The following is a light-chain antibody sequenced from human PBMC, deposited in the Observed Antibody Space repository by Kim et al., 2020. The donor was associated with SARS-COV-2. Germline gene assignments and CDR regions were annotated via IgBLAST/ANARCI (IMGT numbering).Light chain of an antibody. CDR1: QSVSSN. CDR3: QQYNNWPPIT. J-gene: IGKJ5*01. V-gene: IGKV3-15*01. Sequence: SPGDRATLSCRDSQSVSSNLAWYQQKPGQGPRLLIYGASTRATGVPGRFSGSGSGTEFTLTISSLQSEDFAVYYCQQYNNWPPITFGQGTRLEIK. CDR2: GAS.